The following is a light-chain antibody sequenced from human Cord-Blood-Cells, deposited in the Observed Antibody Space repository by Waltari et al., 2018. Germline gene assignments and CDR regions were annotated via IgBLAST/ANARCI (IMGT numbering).Light chain of an antibody. Sequence: QSALTQPASVSGSPGQSITISCTGTSSDVGGYNYVSWYQQHPGKAPKLMIYDVSNRPSGVSNRFSGSKSGNTASLTISGLQAEDEADYYCSSYTSSSTFYVF. V-gene: IGLV2-14*01. J-gene: IGLJ1*01. CDR3: SSYTSSSTFYV. CDR1: SSDVGGYNY. CDR2: DVS.